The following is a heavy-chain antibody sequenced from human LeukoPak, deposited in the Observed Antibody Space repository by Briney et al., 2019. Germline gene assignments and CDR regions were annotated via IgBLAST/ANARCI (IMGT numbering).Heavy chain of an antibody. CDR1: GYTFTSYY. CDR3: ATGTGNRIRGP. Sequence: ASVKVSCKASGYTFTSYYTHWVRQAPGQGLEWMGIINPSGGSTSYAQKFQGRVTMTRDTSTSTVYMELSSLRSEDTAVYYCATGTGNRIRGPWGQGTLVTVSS. D-gene: IGHD1-26*01. J-gene: IGHJ5*02. V-gene: IGHV1-46*01. CDR2: INPSGGST.